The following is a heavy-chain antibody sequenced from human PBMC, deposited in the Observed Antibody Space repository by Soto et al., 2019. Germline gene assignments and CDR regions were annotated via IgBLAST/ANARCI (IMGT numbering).Heavy chain of an antibody. CDR3: AKSTNYAYDF. CDR1: GFTFSSYW. CDR2: VNPDGSER. J-gene: IGHJ3*01. V-gene: IGHV3-7*01. Sequence: GGSLRLSCAASGFTFSSYWMTWVRQAPGRGLEWVANVNPDGSERRYGDSVKGRFTISRANAQNSLFLQMNSLRAEDTAVYYCAKSTNYAYDFRGQGTMVTVSS. D-gene: IGHD1-1*01.